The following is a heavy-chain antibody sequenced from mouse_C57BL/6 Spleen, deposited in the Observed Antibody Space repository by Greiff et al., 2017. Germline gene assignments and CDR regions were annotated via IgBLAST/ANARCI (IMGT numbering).Heavy chain of an antibody. CDR3: ARWDGAGAMDY. V-gene: IGHV1-55*01. Sequence: VQLQQSGAELVKPGASVKLSCKASGYTFTSYWINWVKQRPGQGLEWIGDIFPGSGSTNYNEKFKGKATLTADTSSNTAYMQLSSLTTEDSAVYYCARWDGAGAMDYWGQGTTLTVSS. J-gene: IGHJ2*01. D-gene: IGHD3-1*01. CDR1: GYTFTSYW. CDR2: IFPGSGST.